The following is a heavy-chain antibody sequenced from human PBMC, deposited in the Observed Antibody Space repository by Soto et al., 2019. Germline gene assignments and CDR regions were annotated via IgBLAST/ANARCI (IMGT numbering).Heavy chain of an antibody. D-gene: IGHD1-26*01. CDR1: GYTFTSYG. V-gene: IGHV1-18*01. Sequence: ASVKVSCKASGYTFTSYGISWVRQAPGQGLEWMGWISAYNGNTNYAQKLQGRVTMTTDTSTSTAYMELRSLRSDDTAMYYCARVGVNSGSLEGAFDIWGQGTMVTVSS. CDR3: ARVGVNSGSLEGAFDI. CDR2: ISAYNGNT. J-gene: IGHJ3*02.